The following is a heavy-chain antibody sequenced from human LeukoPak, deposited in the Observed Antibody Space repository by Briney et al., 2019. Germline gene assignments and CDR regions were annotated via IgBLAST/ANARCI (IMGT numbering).Heavy chain of an antibody. V-gene: IGHV3-23*01. Sequence: GGSLRLSCAASGFTFSSYAISWVRQAPGKGLEWVSAISGSGGSTHYADSVKGRFTISRDNSKNTLYLQMNSLRAEDTAVYYCAKPYSNYDTDALDIWGQGTMVTVSS. CDR3: AKPYSNYDTDALDI. CDR2: ISGSGGST. J-gene: IGHJ3*02. D-gene: IGHD4-11*01. CDR1: GFTFSSYA.